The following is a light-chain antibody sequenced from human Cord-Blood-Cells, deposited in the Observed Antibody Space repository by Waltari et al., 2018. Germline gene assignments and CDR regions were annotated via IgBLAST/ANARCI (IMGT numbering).Light chain of an antibody. Sequence: DIVMTQSPDSLAVSLGERATINCKSSQSVLYSSNNKNYLAWYQQKPGQPPKRLIYWASTRESGVPDRFSGSGSGTDFTLTISSLQAEDVAVYYCQQYYSTLSYSFGQGTKLEIK. CDR2: WAS. V-gene: IGKV4-1*01. CDR3: QQYYSTLSYS. J-gene: IGKJ2*03. CDR1: QSVLYSSNNKNY.